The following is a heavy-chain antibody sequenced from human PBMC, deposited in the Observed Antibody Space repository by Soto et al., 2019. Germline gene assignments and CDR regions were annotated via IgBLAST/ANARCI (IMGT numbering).Heavy chain of an antibody. CDR2: AGPTGAST. Sequence: PGGSLRLSCAASGFTFSTYAMNWVRQAPGKGLEWVSGAGPTGASTYYADSVKGRFTISRDNSKATLYLQMNSLRAEDSAIYYCAKARPGFDFWGQGTLVTVSS. D-gene: IGHD2-8*02. V-gene: IGHV3-23*01. J-gene: IGHJ4*02. CDR1: GFTFSTYA. CDR3: AKARPGFDF.